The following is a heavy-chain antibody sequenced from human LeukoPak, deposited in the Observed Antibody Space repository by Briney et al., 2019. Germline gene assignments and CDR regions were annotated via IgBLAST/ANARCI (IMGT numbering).Heavy chain of an antibody. V-gene: IGHV1-69*13. CDR1: GGTFSSYA. CDR2: IIPIFGTA. Sequence: SVKVSCKASGGTFSSYAISWVRQAPGQGLEWMGGIIPIFGTANYAQKFQGRVTITADESTSTAYMELGSLRSEDTAVYYCARVTTVTTVNWFDPWGQGTLVTVSS. D-gene: IGHD4-17*01. CDR3: ARVTTVTTVNWFDP. J-gene: IGHJ5*02.